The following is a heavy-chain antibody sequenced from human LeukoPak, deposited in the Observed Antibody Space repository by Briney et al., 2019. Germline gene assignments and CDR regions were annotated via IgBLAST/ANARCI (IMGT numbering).Heavy chain of an antibody. D-gene: IGHD3-3*01. Sequence: SSVKVSCKASGGTFSSYAISWVRQAPGQGLEWMGGIIPIFGTANYAQKFQGRVTITADESTSTAYMELSSLRSEDTAVYYCARVRNFWSGYYPCYFDYWGQGTLVTVSS. CDR1: GGTFSSYA. J-gene: IGHJ4*02. CDR3: ARVRNFWSGYYPCYFDY. V-gene: IGHV1-69*01. CDR2: IIPIFGTA.